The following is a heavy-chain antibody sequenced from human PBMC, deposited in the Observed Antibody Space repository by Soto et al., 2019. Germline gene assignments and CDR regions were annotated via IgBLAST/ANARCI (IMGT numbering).Heavy chain of an antibody. CDR1: GRTFSSYA. CDR3: ARGGVLGKSDI. Sequence: SVRVSCKXRGRTFSSYAISWVRQAPGQGLEWMGGIIPIFGTANYAQKFQGRVTITADESTSTAYMELSSLRSEDTAVYYCARGGVLGKSDIWAQGTIFTVS. V-gene: IGHV1-69*13. CDR2: IIPIFGTA. D-gene: IGHD3-16*01. J-gene: IGHJ3*02.